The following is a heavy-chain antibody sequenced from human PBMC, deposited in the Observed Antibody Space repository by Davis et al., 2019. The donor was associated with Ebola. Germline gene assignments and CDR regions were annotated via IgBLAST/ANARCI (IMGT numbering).Heavy chain of an antibody. CDR3: ATLPYCTGGSCYRGLDS. CDR2: IYPGDSDT. D-gene: IGHD2-15*01. Sequence: GESLKISCKGSGYSFTSYWIGWVRQMPGKGLEWMGIIYPGDSDTRYSPSFQGQVTISADKSINTAYLQWSSLKPSDTAMYYCATLPYCTGGSCYRGLDSWGQGTLVTVSS. J-gene: IGHJ5*02. V-gene: IGHV5-51*01. CDR1: GYSFTSYW.